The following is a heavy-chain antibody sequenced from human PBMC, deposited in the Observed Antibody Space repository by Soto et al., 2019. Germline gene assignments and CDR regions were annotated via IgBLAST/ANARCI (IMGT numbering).Heavy chain of an antibody. CDR1: GFSFSNYA. CDR2: ISGNGGTT. CDR3: AKEPLAQGSGWDADY. V-gene: IGHV3-23*01. Sequence: GGSLRLSCAASGFSFSNYAMSWVRQAPGKGLEWVSAISGNGGTTYYADSVKGRFTISRDNSRNTLFLQMNSLRVEDTAVYYCAKEPLAQGSGWDADYWGQGT. J-gene: IGHJ4*02. D-gene: IGHD6-19*01.